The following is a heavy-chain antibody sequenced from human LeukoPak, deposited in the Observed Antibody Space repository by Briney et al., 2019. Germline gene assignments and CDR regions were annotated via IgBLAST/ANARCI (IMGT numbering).Heavy chain of an antibody. CDR3: GKEAVAAAGPFDY. V-gene: IGHV3-23*01. J-gene: IGHJ4*02. Sequence: PGGSLRLSCAASGFTFSSYAMSWVRQAPGKGLEWVSSISGSGGSIYYADSVKGRFTISRDNSKSTLYLQMNSLRAEDTAIYYCGKEAVAAAGPFDYWGQGTLVTVSS. CDR2: ISGSGGSI. D-gene: IGHD6-13*01. CDR1: GFTFSSYA.